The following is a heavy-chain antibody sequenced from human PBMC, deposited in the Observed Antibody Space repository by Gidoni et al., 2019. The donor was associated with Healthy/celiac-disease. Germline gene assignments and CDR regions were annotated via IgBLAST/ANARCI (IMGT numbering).Heavy chain of an antibody. V-gene: IGHV3-7*03. J-gene: IGHJ4*02. Sequence: EVQLVESGGGLVQPGGSLRLSCAASGFTFSSYWMSWVRQAPGKGLEWVANIKQDGSEKYYVDSVKGRFTISRDNAKNSLYLQMNSLRAEDTAVYYCARDPFEYGDYPFDYWGQGTLVTVSS. CDR1: GFTFSSYW. D-gene: IGHD4-17*01. CDR2: IKQDGSEK. CDR3: ARDPFEYGDYPFDY.